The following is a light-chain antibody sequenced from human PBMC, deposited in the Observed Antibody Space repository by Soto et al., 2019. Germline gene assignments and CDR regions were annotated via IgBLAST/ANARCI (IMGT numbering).Light chain of an antibody. Sequence: DIQLTQSPSSLSASVGDRVTITCQASQDIKNFLNWYQQKPGKAPKLLIYDGSSLETGVPSRCSGSGSGTDFTFAISSLQPEDIATYYCQQYDDLPYTFGQGTKLEI. V-gene: IGKV1-33*01. CDR1: QDIKNF. CDR3: QQYDDLPYT. J-gene: IGKJ2*01. CDR2: DGS.